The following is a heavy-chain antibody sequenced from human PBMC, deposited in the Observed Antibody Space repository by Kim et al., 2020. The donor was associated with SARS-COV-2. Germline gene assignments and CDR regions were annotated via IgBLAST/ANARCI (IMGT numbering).Heavy chain of an antibody. Sequence: YADSVKGRFTIARVKAKNTLYLQMNSLGAEDTTIFYCARTRGGGDWTHFDYWGQGTLVTVSS. CDR3: ARTRGGGDWTHFDY. D-gene: IGHD2-21*02. V-gene: IGHV3-23*01. J-gene: IGHJ4*02.